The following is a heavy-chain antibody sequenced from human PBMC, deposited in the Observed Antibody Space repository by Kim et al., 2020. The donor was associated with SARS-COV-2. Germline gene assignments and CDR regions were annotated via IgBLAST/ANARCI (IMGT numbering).Heavy chain of an antibody. V-gene: IGHV3-30*09. CDR2: ISYDGRNK. J-gene: IGHJ6*03. CDR1: GLSFDSSA. D-gene: IGHD3-22*01. CDR3: ESGNYNHSVSLSDNY. Sequence: GGSLRLSCAASGLSFDSSAMNWVRQAPGKGLEWVAVISYDGRNKASADAAKGRFAISSDNAKNTLTLQLNSQRVEDTAVYYCESGNYNHSVSLSDNY.